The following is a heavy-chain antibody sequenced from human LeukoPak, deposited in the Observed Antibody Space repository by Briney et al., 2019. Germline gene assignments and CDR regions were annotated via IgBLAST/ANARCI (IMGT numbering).Heavy chain of an antibody. Sequence: KPSETLSLTFTVSGYSISSGYYWGWIRQPPGEGLELIGSIYHSGSTFYNPSLKSRVAISVDTSKNQVSLKLSSVTAADTAVYYCARDETMGSFDFWGQGALVTVSS. CDR1: GYSISSGYY. V-gene: IGHV4-38-2*02. D-gene: IGHD1-26*01. CDR3: ARDETMGSFDF. J-gene: IGHJ4*02. CDR2: IYHSGST.